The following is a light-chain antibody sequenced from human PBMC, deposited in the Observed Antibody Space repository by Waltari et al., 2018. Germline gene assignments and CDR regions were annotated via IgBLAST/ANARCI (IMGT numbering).Light chain of an antibody. CDR2: NAS. CDR1: QSLNNW. V-gene: IGKV1-5*03. CDR3: QQYSTNPWT. J-gene: IGKJ1*01. Sequence: DIQMTQSPSTLSASVGDRVTFTCRASQSLNNWLAWYQQKPGIAPKLLIYNASSLESGVPSRFSGSGSGTEFTLTISSLHSDGLATYYCQQYSTNPWTFGKGTKVKIE.